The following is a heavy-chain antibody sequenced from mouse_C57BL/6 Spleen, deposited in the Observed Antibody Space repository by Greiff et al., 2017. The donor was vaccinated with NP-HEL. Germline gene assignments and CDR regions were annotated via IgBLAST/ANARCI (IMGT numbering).Heavy chain of an antibody. V-gene: IGHV10-1*01. CDR1: GFSFNTYA. CDR2: IRSKSNNYAT. D-gene: IGHD1-1*01. J-gene: IGHJ3*01. CDR3: GRGYYGSCYGFAY. Sequence: EVQLVESGGGLVQPKGSLKLSCAASGFSFNTYAMNWVRQAPGKGLEWVARIRSKSNNYATYYADSVTDRFTISRDDSESMLYLQMNNLKTEDTARYYCGRGYYGSCYGFAYWGQGTLVTVSA.